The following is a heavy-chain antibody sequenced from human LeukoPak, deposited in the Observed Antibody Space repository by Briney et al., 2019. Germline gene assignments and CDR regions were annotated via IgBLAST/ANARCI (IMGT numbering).Heavy chain of an antibody. CDR3: ARGGKYGGSVYFDY. Sequence: SETLSLTCTVSGGSISSSGYYWSWIRQPPGKGLEWIGYIYYSGSTNYNPSLKSRVTISVDTSKNQFSLKLSSVTAADTAVYYCARGGKYGGSVYFDYWGQGTLVTVSS. J-gene: IGHJ4*02. CDR1: GGSISSSGYY. CDR2: IYYSGST. V-gene: IGHV4-61*08. D-gene: IGHD5-12*01.